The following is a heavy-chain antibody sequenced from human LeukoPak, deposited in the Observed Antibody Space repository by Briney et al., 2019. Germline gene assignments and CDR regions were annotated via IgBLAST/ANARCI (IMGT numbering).Heavy chain of an antibody. D-gene: IGHD5-18*01. CDR2: IKQDGSEK. CDR3: ARVDTAMVRVAYYGMDV. Sequence: GGSLRLSCAASGFTFSSYWMSWARQAPGKGLEWVANIKQDGSEKYYVDSVKGRFTISRDNAKNSLYLQMNSLRAEDTAVYYCARVDTAMVRVAYYGMDVWGQGTTVTVSS. J-gene: IGHJ6*02. CDR1: GFTFSSYW. V-gene: IGHV3-7*01.